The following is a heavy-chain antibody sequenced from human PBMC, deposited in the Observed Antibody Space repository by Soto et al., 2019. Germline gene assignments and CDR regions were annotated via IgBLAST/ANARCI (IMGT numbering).Heavy chain of an antibody. D-gene: IGHD3-10*01. J-gene: IGHJ4*02. CDR1: GYTFSDLY. Sequence: QVQLVQSGAEVKQPGASVKVSCKPSGYTFSDLYIHWVRQAPGQGLEWMGWVDPNSGGTKQTQKFQGRLTMTRDTPTGTVYMELYSLRSDDTSVHYCARDNYGPLDYWGQGTLVTVSS. CDR3: ARDNYGPLDY. V-gene: IGHV1-2*02. CDR2: VDPNSGGT.